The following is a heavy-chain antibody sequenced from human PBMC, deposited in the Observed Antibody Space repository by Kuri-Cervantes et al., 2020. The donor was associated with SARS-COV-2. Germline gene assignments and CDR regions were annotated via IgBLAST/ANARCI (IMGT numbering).Heavy chain of an antibody. CDR1: GGSISSSSYY. V-gene: IGHV4-39*01. CDR3: ARGAIAAPTAGGMDV. Sequence: ESLKISCTVSGGSISSSSYYWGWIRQPPGKGLEWIGSIYYSGSTYYNPSLKSRVTISVDTSKNQFSLKLSSVTAADTAVYYCARGAIAAPTAGGMDVWGQGTTVTVSS. J-gene: IGHJ6*02. D-gene: IGHD6-6*01. CDR2: IYYSGST.